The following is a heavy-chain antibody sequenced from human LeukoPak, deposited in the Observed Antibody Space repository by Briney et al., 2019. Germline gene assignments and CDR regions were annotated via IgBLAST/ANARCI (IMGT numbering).Heavy chain of an antibody. CDR2: IYYSGST. CDR1: GGSISSSSYY. Sequence: SETLSLTCTVSGGSISSSSYYWGWIRQPPGRGLEWIGSIYYSGSTYYNPSLKSRVTISVDTSKNQFSLKLSSVTAADTAVYYCARDHGYNNYYFDYWGQGTLVTVSS. D-gene: IGHD5-24*01. V-gene: IGHV4-39*07. CDR3: ARDHGYNNYYFDY. J-gene: IGHJ4*02.